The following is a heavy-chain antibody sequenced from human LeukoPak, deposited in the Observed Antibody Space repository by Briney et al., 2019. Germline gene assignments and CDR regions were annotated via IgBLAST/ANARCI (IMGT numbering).Heavy chain of an antibody. CDR2: IKQDGTEI. Sequence: GGSLRLSCAASGFTFSGHWMSWVSQAPGKGPEWVANIKQDGTEIYYVDSVKGRFTISRDNAKNSLYLQMNSLRDEDTAVYYCARDKVVGATFFDYWGQGTLVTVSS. V-gene: IGHV3-7*01. CDR1: GFTFSGHW. J-gene: IGHJ4*02. CDR3: ARDKVVGATFFDY. D-gene: IGHD1-26*01.